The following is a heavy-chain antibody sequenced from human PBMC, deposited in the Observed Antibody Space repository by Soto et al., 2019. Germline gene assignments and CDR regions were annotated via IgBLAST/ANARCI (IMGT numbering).Heavy chain of an antibody. Sequence: PGGSLRLSCAASGITFSTYAMSWVRQAPGKGLEWVSAISGSGGSTYYADSVKGRFTISRDNAKNSLYPQMNSLRAEDTAVYYCAGAKFPRIAAAGTSPNWFDPWGQGTLVTVSS. CDR1: GITFSTYA. D-gene: IGHD6-13*01. V-gene: IGHV3-23*01. J-gene: IGHJ5*02. CDR2: ISGSGGST. CDR3: AGAKFPRIAAAGTSPNWFDP.